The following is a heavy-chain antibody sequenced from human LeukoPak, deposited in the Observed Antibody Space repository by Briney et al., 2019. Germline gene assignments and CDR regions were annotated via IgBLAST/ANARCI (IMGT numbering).Heavy chain of an antibody. J-gene: IGHJ6*03. D-gene: IGHD4-17*01. CDR2: MNPNSGNT. CDR1: GYTFTSYD. CDR3: VRADGGDYGDYYYYYYMDV. V-gene: IGHV1-8*03. Sequence: ASVKVSCKASGYTFTSYDINWVRQATGQGLEWMGWMNPNSGNTGYAQKFQGRVTITRNTSISTAYMELSSLRSEDTAVYYCVRADGGDYGDYYYYYYMDVWGKGTTVTVSS.